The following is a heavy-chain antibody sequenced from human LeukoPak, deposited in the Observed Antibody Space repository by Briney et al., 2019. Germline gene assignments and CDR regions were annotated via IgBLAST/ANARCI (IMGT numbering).Heavy chain of an antibody. D-gene: IGHD1-26*01. J-gene: IGHJ4*02. V-gene: IGHV3-33*01. CDR2: IWYDGSNK. Sequence: PGRSLRLSCAASGFTFSSYGMHWVRQAPGKGLEWVAVIWYDGSNKYYADSVKGRFTISRDNSKNTLYLQMNSLRAEDTAVYYCARDLGDVFKGAHTGFDYWGQGTLVTVPS. CDR3: ARDLGDVFKGAHTGFDY. CDR1: GFTFSSYG.